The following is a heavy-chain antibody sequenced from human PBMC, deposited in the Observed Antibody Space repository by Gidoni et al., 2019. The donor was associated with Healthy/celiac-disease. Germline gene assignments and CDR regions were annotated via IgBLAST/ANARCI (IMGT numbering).Heavy chain of an antibody. V-gene: IGHV1-2*02. D-gene: IGHD6-6*01. CDR1: GYTFTGYY. CDR2: INPNSGGT. J-gene: IGHJ6*02. CDR3: ARESIAASSLPYYGMDV. Sequence: QVQLVQSGAEVKKPGASVKVSCKASGYTFTGYYMHWVRQAPGQGLEWMGGINPNSGGTNYAQKFQGRVTMTRDTSISTAYMELSRLRSDDTAVYYCARESIAASSLPYYGMDVWGQGTTVTVSS.